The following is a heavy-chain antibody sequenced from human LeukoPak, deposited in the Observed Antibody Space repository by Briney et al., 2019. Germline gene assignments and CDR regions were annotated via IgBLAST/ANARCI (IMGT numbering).Heavy chain of an antibody. V-gene: IGHV4-59*01. Sequence: SETLSLTCTVSGGSTTSYYWSWIRQPPGKGLEWIGYISDSAGTRYNPSLGSRVAISVDTSKNQFSLKVNSVTAADTAVYYCVRDGYGGNSFFGYWGRGTLVTVSS. D-gene: IGHD4-23*01. CDR2: ISDSAGT. CDR3: VRDGYGGNSFFGY. J-gene: IGHJ4*02. CDR1: GGSTTSYY.